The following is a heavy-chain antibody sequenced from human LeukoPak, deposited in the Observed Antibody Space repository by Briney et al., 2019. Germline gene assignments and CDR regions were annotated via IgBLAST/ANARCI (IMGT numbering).Heavy chain of an antibody. J-gene: IGHJ4*02. CDR3: AKAWPDTYYYDSTGYYYLDY. D-gene: IGHD3-22*01. Sequence: GGSLRLSCAASGFTFSNYNMNWVRQAPGKGLEWVAFIQYDGSNKYYADSVKGRFTVSRDNSKNTLYLQMNSLRAEDTAVYYCAKAWPDTYYYDSTGYYYLDYWGQGTLVTVSS. CDR1: GFTFSNYN. V-gene: IGHV3-30*02. CDR2: IQYDGSNK.